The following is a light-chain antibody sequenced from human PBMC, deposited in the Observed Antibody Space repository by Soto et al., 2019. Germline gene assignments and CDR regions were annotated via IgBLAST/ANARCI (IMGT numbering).Light chain of an antibody. Sequence: EIVLTQSPATLSLSPGERATLSCRASQSVSSYLAWYQQKPGQAPRLLIYDASNRATGISARFSGSGSGTDFTLTISSLEPEDFAVYYCQQRSNLWTFGQGTKVEIK. CDR1: QSVSSY. J-gene: IGKJ1*01. V-gene: IGKV3-11*01. CDR2: DAS. CDR3: QQRSNLWT.